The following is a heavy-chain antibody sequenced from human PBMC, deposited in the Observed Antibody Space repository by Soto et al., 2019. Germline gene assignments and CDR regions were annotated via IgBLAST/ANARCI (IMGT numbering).Heavy chain of an antibody. CDR3: ARRSVAGTVFDY. CDR2: INHSGST. J-gene: IGHJ4*02. V-gene: IGHV4-34*01. D-gene: IGHD6-19*01. Sequence: SETLSLTCAVYGGSFSGYYWSWIRQPPGKGLEWIGEINHSGSTNYNPSLKSRVTISVDTSKNQFSLKLSSVTAADTAVYYCARRSVAGTVFDYWGQGTLVTVPQ. CDR1: GGSFSGYY.